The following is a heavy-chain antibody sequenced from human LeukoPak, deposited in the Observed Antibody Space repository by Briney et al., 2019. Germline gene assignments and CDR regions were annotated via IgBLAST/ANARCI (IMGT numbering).Heavy chain of an antibody. V-gene: IGHV1-69*04. J-gene: IGHJ6*02. Sequence: AVTVSCKASGGTFSNYAISWVRPAPGQGRAWMGRIIPILGIANYEQKFQGRVTITADKTTSTAYMELSSLRSEDTAVYYCASDYGDYFDAYYYGMDVWGQGTTVTVSS. CDR1: GGTFSNYA. D-gene: IGHD4-17*01. CDR3: ASDYGDYFDAYYYGMDV. CDR2: IIPILGIA.